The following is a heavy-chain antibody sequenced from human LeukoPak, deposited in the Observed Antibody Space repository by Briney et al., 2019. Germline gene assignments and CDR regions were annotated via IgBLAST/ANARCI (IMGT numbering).Heavy chain of an antibody. D-gene: IGHD3-22*01. Sequence: GGSLRLSCAASGFTVSSNYMIWVRQAPGKGLMWVSFIYSGGSTHYADSVKGRFTISRDNAKNSLYLQMNSLRAEDTAVYYCARDSLTMIVGRQKRGLDYWGQGTLVTVSS. J-gene: IGHJ4*02. V-gene: IGHV3-66*01. CDR3: ARDSLTMIVGRQKRGLDY. CDR2: IYSGGST. CDR1: GFTVSSNY.